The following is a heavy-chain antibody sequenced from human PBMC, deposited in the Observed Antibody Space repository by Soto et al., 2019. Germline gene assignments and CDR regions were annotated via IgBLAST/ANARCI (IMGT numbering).Heavy chain of an antibody. V-gene: IGHV3-23*01. Sequence: GGSLRLSCAASGFTFSGYAMSWVRQAPGKGLEWVSAISGSGGSTYYADSVKGRFTISRDNSKNTLYLQMNSLRAEDTAVYYCSKDGSVTTYNWFDYWGQGTLVTVSS. CDR2: ISGSGGST. CDR3: SKDGSVTTYNWFDY. CDR1: GFTFSGYA. J-gene: IGHJ4*02. D-gene: IGHD1-1*01.